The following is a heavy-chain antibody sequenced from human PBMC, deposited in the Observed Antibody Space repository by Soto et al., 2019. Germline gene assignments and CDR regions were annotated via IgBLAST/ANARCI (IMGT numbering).Heavy chain of an antibody. Sequence: SETLSLTCTVSGGSISSYYWSWIRQPPGKGLEWIGYIYYSGSTNYNPSLKSRVTISVDTSKNQFSLKLSSVTAADTAVYYCARQRLSSSSTYFDYWGQGTLVTVSS. V-gene: IGHV4-59*08. CDR1: GGSISSYY. CDR3: ARQRLSSSSTYFDY. D-gene: IGHD6-6*01. CDR2: IYYSGST. J-gene: IGHJ4*02.